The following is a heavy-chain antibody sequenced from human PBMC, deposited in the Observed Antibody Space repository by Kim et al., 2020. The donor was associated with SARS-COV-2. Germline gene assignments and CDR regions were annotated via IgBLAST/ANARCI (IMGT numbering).Heavy chain of an antibody. J-gene: IGHJ6*02. CDR2: ISYDGSNK. CDR3: AKDSIPYQLPHGDMDV. Sequence: GGARRLSCAASGFTFSSYGMHWVRQAPCKGLEWVAVISYDGSNKYYADSVKGRFTISRDNSKNTLYLQMNSLRAEDTAVYYCAKDSIPYQLPHGDMDVWGQGTTVTVSS. D-gene: IGHD2-2*01. CDR1: GFTFSSYG. V-gene: IGHV3-30*18.